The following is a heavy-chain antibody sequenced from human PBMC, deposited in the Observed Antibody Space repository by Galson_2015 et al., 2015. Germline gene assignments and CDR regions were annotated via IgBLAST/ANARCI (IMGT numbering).Heavy chain of an antibody. CDR2: ISGSGGST. CDR3: AKGGGDYVWGSYRYAKNWFGH. CDR1: GFTFNSYA. J-gene: IGHJ5*02. V-gene: IGHV3-23*01. D-gene: IGHD3-16*02. Sequence: SLRLSCAASGFTFNSYAMSWVRQAPGKGLEWVSTISGSGGSTYYADSVKGRFTISRDNSKNTLYLQMDSLRAEDTAIYYCAKGGGDYVWGSYRYAKNWFGHWGQGTLVTVSS.